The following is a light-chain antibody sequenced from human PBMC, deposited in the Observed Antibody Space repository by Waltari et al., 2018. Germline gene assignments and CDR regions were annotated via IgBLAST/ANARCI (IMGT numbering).Light chain of an antibody. CDR2: EVS. V-gene: IGLV2-23*02. Sequence: QPALTQPASVSGSPGQSITLSCTGTSSDVGNYNVVSWYQQYPGKAPKFIIYEVSEGPAGGAIGCSGSKSGHTASLTISGLQAEDEADYYCCSYAGGTTYVFGTGTKVTVL. CDR1: SSDVGNYNV. CDR3: CSYAGGTTYV. J-gene: IGLJ1*01.